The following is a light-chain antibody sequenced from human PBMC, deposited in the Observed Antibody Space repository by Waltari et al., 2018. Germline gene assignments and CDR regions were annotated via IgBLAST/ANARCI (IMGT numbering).Light chain of an antibody. CDR3: QHYLRLPVT. CDR1: QSVTRA. V-gene: IGKV3-20*01. J-gene: IGKJ1*01. Sequence: IVLTQSPGTLSLSPGESATLSCRTSQSVTRALAWYQQKPGQAPRLLIYGASNRATGIPDRFSGSGSGTDFSLTISSPEPEDFAVYYCQHYLRLPVTFGQGTKVEVK. CDR2: GAS.